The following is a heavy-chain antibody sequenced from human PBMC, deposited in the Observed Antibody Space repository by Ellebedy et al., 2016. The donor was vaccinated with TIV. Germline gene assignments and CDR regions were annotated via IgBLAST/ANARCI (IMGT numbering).Heavy chain of an antibody. V-gene: IGHV4-34*01. Sequence: GSLRLXXAVYGGSFSGYYWSWIRQPPGKGLEWIGEINHSGSTNYNPSLKSRVTISVDTSRNQFSLKLSSVTAADTAVYYCASDVYSGNSPLGLDVWGQGTTVTVS. D-gene: IGHD4-23*01. CDR2: INHSGST. J-gene: IGHJ6*02. CDR3: ASDVYSGNSPLGLDV. CDR1: GGSFSGYY.